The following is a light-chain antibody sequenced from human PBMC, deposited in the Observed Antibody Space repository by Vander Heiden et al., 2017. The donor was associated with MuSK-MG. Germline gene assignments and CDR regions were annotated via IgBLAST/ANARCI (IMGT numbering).Light chain of an antibody. J-gene: IGLJ1*01. V-gene: IGLV3-21*02. CDR2: DDI. CDR3: QVWDTSTDHYV. Sequence: SYVLTQPPSVSVAPGQTATITCGGTTIGSTRVNWYQQKPGQAPVLLVYDDIDRPSGIPERFSGSNSGNSASLTISGVEGGDESDYYCQVWDTSTDHYVFGTGTKVTVL. CDR1: TIGSTR.